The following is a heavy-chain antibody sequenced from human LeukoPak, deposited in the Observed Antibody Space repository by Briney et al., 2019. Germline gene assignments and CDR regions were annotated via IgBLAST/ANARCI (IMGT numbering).Heavy chain of an antibody. CDR3: ARNNGMDV. CDR2: VNRDGSET. CDR1: GFTLSNHW. J-gene: IGHJ6*02. Sequence: GGSLRLSCAASGFTLSNHWMTWVRQVPGRGPEWVANVNRDGSETYYLDSVKGRFTISKDNAKNSLYLQMNSLRAEDTALYHCARNNGMDVWGQGTTVTVSS. V-gene: IGHV3-7*03.